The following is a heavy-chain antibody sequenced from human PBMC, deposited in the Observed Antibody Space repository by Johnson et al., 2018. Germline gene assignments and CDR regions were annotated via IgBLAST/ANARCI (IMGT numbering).Heavy chain of an antibody. D-gene: IGHD3-3*01. J-gene: IGHJ4*02. Sequence: EVQLVESGGDLVQPGGSLRLSCAASGFTFSNYPMHWVRQTPGLGLVSVSAISRNGDTTYYATSVKDRFTISRDNSNTILYLQMGSLKPEDVAMYYCARETYGGYDVWGQGTLVTVSS. CDR3: ARETYGGYDV. V-gene: IGHV3-64*01. CDR2: ISRNGDTT. CDR1: GFTFSNYP.